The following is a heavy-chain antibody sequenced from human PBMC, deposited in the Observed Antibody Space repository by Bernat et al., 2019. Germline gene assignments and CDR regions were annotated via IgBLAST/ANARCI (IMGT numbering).Heavy chain of an antibody. J-gene: IGHJ4*02. CDR2: ISGSGGST. V-gene: IGHV3-23*04. Sequence: EVQLVESGGGLVQPGGSLRLSCAASGFTFSSYAMSWVRQAPGKGLEWVSAISGSGGSTYYADSVKGRFTISRDNSKNPLYLKMNSLRAEDTAVYYCAKDQGYYYGSGTGWWGQGTLVTVSS. D-gene: IGHD3-10*01. CDR1: GFTFSSYA. CDR3: AKDQGYYYGSGTGW.